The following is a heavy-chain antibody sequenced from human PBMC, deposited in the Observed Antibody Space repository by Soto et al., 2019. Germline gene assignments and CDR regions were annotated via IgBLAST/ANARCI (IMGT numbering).Heavy chain of an antibody. V-gene: IGHV3-7*03. J-gene: IGHJ4*02. CDR3: AGWGEHDANV. D-gene: IGHD7-27*01. Sequence: EGQLLGSWGGLVQPGGSLRLSCVASGLRFSTYWMNWVRQPPGMGLEWVANIDPDGRVGTYVDSVKGRFTTSRDNAMNSVYLQMNSLRADDTAMYFCAGWGEHDANVWGQGILVTVSA. CDR2: IDPDGRVG. CDR1: GLRFSTYW.